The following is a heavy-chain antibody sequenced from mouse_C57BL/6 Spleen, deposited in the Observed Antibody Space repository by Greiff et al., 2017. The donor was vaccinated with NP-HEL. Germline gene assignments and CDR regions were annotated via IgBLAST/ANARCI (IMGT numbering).Heavy chain of an antibody. Sequence: VQRVESGPELVKPGASVKISCKASGYSFKSYFIHWVKQRPGQGLEWIGWIYPGSGNTKYNEKFKGKATLTADTSSSTAYMQLSSLTAEDSAVYYCASRQKGYFDVWGTGTTVTVSS. D-gene: IGHD6-1*01. CDR2: IYPGSGNT. CDR1: GYSFKSYF. V-gene: IGHV1-66*01. CDR3: ASRQKGYFDV. J-gene: IGHJ1*03.